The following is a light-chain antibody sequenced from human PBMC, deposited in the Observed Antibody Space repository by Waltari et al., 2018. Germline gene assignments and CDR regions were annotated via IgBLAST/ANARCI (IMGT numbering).Light chain of an antibody. V-gene: IGLV2-14*03. Sequence: QRPEKAPNLIIFDVTERHSGISARFSGSKSGNTASLTISGLQADDEADYYCASYTSSSNFVFGSGTTVTV. CDR3: ASYTSSSNFV. CDR2: DVT. J-gene: IGLJ1*01.